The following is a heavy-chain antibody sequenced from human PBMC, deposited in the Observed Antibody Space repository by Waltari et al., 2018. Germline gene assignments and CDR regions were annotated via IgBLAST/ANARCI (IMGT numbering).Heavy chain of an antibody. Sequence: EVQLVESGGDLIQPGGSLRLSCAPSGFTAGNNFMGWVRQAPGTGLEWVSVMYSGGSTKYIDSVRGRFTIARDSSKNTLYLQMNSLRAEDTAVYYCAKVDNVGLNNYWGQGTLVTVSS. V-gene: IGHV3-53*01. J-gene: IGHJ4*02. CDR2: MYSGGST. D-gene: IGHD1-1*01. CDR3: AKVDNVGLNNY. CDR1: GFTAGNNF.